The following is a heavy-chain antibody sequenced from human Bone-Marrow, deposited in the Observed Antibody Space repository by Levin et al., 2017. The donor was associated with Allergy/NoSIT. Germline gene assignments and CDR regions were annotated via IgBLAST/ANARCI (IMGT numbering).Heavy chain of an antibody. CDR1: GFTFGSYS. CDR3: AREPEYGDSP. V-gene: IGHV3-30*04. Sequence: LSLTCAVSGFTFGSYSMHWVRQAPGKGLEWVAVILYDGSNKYYAESVKGRFTISRDNSKNILYLQMNSLRVEDTALYYCAREPEYGDSPWGQGTLVTVSS. CDR2: ILYDGSNK. J-gene: IGHJ5*02. D-gene: IGHD4-17*01.